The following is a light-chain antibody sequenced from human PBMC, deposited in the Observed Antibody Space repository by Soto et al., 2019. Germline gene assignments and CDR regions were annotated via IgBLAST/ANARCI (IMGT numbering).Light chain of an antibody. CDR1: SSDVGSYNR. CDR2: EVN. V-gene: IGLV2-18*02. Sequence: QSALTQPPSVSGSPGQPVTISCTGTSSDVGSYNRVSWYHQPPGTAPKLMIYEVNNRPSGVPDRFSGSKSGNTASLTISGLQAEDEADYYCSSFTSDRTLVFGGGTKLTVL. CDR3: SSFTSDRTLV. J-gene: IGLJ2*01.